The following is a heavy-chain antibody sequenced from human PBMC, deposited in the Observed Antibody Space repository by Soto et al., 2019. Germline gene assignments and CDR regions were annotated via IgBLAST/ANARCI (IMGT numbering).Heavy chain of an antibody. CDR1: GGSVNSGGYS. CDR3: AREGYCSSTSCYRGGDY. J-gene: IGHJ4*02. Sequence: SETLSLTCAVSGGSVNSGGYSWSWIRQPPGKGLEWVGYIYHSGSTNYNPSLRSRVTISVDTSKNQFSLKLSSVTAADTAVYYCAREGYCSSTSCYRGGDYWGQGTLVTVSS. CDR2: IYHSGST. V-gene: IGHV4-61*08. D-gene: IGHD2-2*02.